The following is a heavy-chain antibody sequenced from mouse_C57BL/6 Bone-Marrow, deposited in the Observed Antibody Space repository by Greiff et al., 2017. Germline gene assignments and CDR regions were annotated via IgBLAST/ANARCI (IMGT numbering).Heavy chain of an antibody. CDR1: GFNIKDDY. CDR3: TNGYYGGYWYFDV. Sequence: VQLQQSGAELVRPGASVKLSCTASGFNIKDDYMHWVKQRPEQGLEWIGWIDPENGDTEYASKFQGKATITADTSSNTAYLQLSCLTSEDTAVYYCTNGYYGGYWYFDVWGTGTTVTVSS. CDR2: IDPENGDT. D-gene: IGHD2-3*01. V-gene: IGHV14-4*01. J-gene: IGHJ1*03.